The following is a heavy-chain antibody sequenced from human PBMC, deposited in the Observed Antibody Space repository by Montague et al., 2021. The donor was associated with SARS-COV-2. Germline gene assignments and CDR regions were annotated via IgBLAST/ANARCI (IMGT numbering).Heavy chain of an antibody. CDR3: ARRTDILTGYYDY. Sequence: SETLSLTCAVSGGSISHYYWSWIRQSPGKGLEWIGYIYSSGGTNYNPSLKSRVTFSLDAAKNHFSLRLSSVTAADTAVCYCARRTDILTGYYDYWGQGTLVTVSS. V-gene: IGHV4-59*01. J-gene: IGHJ4*02. CDR2: IYSSGGT. D-gene: IGHD3-9*01. CDR1: GGSISHYY.